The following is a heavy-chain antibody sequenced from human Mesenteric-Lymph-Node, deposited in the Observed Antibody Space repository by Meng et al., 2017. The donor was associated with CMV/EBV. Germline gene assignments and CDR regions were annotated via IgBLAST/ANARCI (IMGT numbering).Heavy chain of an antibody. D-gene: IGHD3-3*01. V-gene: IGHV3-53*01. Sequence: GGSLRLSCGSSEFTVSDNDMSWVRQAPGKGLEWVSGIYSGGTTYYADSVKGRFTISRDNSRNTLYLHMKSLRGEDTAVYYCARAPVLRFLEWLYYFDYWGQGTLVTVSS. CDR2: IYSGGTT. CDR3: ARAPVLRFLEWLYYFDY. CDR1: EFTVSDND. J-gene: IGHJ4*02.